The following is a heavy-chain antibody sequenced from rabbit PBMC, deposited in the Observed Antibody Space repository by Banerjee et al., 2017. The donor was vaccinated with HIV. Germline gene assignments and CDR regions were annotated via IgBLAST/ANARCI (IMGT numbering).Heavy chain of an antibody. Sequence: QSLEESGGDLVTPGGTLTLTCTASGSDISSYSMCWVRQAPGKGLEWIACIYNGDGSTWYASWAKGRFTLSKTSSTTVTLQMTSLTAADTATYFCARDRDYGNAYLDLWGPGTLVTVS. CDR3: ARDRDYGNAYLDL. D-gene: IGHD6-1*01. V-gene: IGHV1S40*01. J-gene: IGHJ4*01. CDR1: GSDISSYS. CDR2: IYNGDGST.